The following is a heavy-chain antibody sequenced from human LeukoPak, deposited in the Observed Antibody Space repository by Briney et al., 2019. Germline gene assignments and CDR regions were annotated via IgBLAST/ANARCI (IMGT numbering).Heavy chain of an antibody. J-gene: IGHJ3*02. CDR1: GGSISSSSYY. CDR2: IYYSGST. D-gene: IGHD2-15*01. CDR3: ARDRPKRSGRDAFDI. Sequence: PSETLSLTCTVSGGSISSSSYYWGWIRQPPGKGLEWIGSIYYSGSTYYNPSLKSRVTISVDTSKNQFSLKLSSVTAADTAVYYCARDRPKRSGRDAFDIWGQGTMVTVSS. V-gene: IGHV4-39*07.